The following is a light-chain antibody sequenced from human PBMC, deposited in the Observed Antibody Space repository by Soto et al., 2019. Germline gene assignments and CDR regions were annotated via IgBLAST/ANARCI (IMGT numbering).Light chain of an antibody. Sequence: DIVMTQSPDSLSLSLGERATMNCKSSQSVXSSVTNKNYLAWYQQRPGQPPKVLISWASTRESGVPDRFSGSGSGTDFTLTISSLQAEDVAVYHCQQYSSTTWTFGQGTKVDI. CDR3: QQYSSTTWT. V-gene: IGKV4-1*01. CDR1: QSVXSSVTNKNY. J-gene: IGKJ1*01. CDR2: WAS.